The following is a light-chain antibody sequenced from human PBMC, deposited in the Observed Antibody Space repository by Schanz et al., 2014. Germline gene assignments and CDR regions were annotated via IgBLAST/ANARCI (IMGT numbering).Light chain of an antibody. CDR2: AAS. Sequence: EAVLTQSPGTLSLSPGERATLSCRASQSVSSSNLAWYQQKPGQAPRLLIYAASSRATGIPDRFSGSGSGTDFTLTISRLEPEDFAVYYCQQYGSSATFGGGTKVEIK. V-gene: IGKV3-20*01. J-gene: IGKJ4*01. CDR1: QSVSSSN. CDR3: QQYGSSAT.